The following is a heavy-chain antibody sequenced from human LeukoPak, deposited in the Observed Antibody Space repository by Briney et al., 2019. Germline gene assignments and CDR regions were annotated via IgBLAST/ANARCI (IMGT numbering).Heavy chain of an antibody. Sequence: PSETLSLTCAVYGGSFSGYYWSWIRQPPGKGLEWIGEINHSGSTNYNPSLKSRVTISVDTSKNQFSLKLSSVTAADTAVYYCAGTKQEIVVVPAALRYYYGMDVWGQGTTVTVSS. D-gene: IGHD2-2*01. V-gene: IGHV4-34*01. CDR2: INHSGST. CDR3: AGTKQEIVVVPAALRYYYGMDV. J-gene: IGHJ6*02. CDR1: GGSFSGYY.